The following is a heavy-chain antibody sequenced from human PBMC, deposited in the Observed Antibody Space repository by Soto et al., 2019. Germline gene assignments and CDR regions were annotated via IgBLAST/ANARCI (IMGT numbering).Heavy chain of an antibody. V-gene: IGHV4-39*01. D-gene: IGHD3-9*01. CDR1: GGSISSHTYY. CDR2: ISYSGST. Sequence: PSETLYLTCTVSGGSISSHTYYWGWIRPPPGKGLEWIASISYSGSTYYNPSLSSRVTISVDTSKNQFSLSLNSVTAADTAVYYCVRFWPPPDYGILTTYSDAFDHWGQGTLVTVSS. CDR3: VRFWPPPDYGILTTYSDAFDH. J-gene: IGHJ4*02.